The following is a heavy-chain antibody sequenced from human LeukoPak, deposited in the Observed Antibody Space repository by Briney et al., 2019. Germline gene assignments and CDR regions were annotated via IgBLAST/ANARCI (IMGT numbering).Heavy chain of an antibody. V-gene: IGHV3-20*04. CDR1: GFIFDDYG. Sequence: GGSLRLSCAASGFIFDDYGMSWVRQAPGKGLEWVSGINWNGGSTGYADSVKGRFTISRDNAKNSLYLQMNSLRAEDTALYYCARVVATDYYYYYMDVWGKGTTVTVSS. CDR3: ARVVATDYYYYYMDV. J-gene: IGHJ6*03. D-gene: IGHD5-12*01. CDR2: INWNGGST.